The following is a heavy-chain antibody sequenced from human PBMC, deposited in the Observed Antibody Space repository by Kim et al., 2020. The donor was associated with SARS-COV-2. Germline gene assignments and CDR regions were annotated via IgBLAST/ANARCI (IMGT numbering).Heavy chain of an antibody. V-gene: IGHV3-48*04. Sequence: GGSLRLSCAASGFTFSSYSMNWVRQAPGKGLEWVSYISSSSSTIYYADSVKGRFTISRDNAKNSLYLQMNSLRAEDTAVYYCAREGDPYDSSGYLPYWGQGTLVTVSS. D-gene: IGHD3-22*01. CDR2: ISSSSSTI. CDR3: AREGDPYDSSGYLPY. CDR1: GFTFSSYS. J-gene: IGHJ4*02.